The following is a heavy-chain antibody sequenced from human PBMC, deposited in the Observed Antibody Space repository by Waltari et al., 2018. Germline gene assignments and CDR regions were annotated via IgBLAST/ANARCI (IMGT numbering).Heavy chain of an antibody. CDR2: SYTSGST. CDR1: GGSISSGSYY. J-gene: IGHJ3*02. D-gene: IGHD3-22*01. Sequence: QVQLQESGPGLVKPSQTLSLTCTVSGGSISSGSYYWSWIRPPAGKGLEWIGRSYTSGSTNYNPSLKSRVTISVDTSKNQFSLKLSSVTAADTAVYYCARVPHYYDSSGYSRLKYAFDIWGQGTMVTVSS. CDR3: ARVPHYYDSSGYSRLKYAFDI. V-gene: IGHV4-61*02.